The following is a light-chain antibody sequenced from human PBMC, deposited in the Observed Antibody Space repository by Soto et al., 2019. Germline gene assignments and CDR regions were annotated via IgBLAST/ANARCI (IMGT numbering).Light chain of an antibody. CDR1: QSVSNS. J-gene: IGKJ5*01. V-gene: IGKV3-11*01. CDR2: DVS. CDR3: HQRYNWPRVT. Sequence: EIFLTQSPATLSLSPGERVTLSFRARQSVSNSLAWYQKKPGQPPRLLIYDVSNRAPGIPARFSGSGSGTDFTLTITSLEPEDFAVYFCHQRYNWPRVTFGQGTRLEIK.